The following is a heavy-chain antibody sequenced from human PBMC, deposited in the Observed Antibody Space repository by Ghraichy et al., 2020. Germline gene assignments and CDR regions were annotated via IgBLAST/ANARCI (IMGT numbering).Heavy chain of an antibody. CDR1: EFSFNKFW. CDR2: IKQGGGEK. J-gene: IGHJ4*02. CDR3: ARARGGWCTTTNCFAEYAEY. D-gene: IGHD1-26*01. Sequence: GGSLRLSCVGSEFSFNKFWMSWVRQAPGTGLEWVASIKQGGGEKHYADSLKGRIAISRDNTQNSLFLQLDSLRVDDTAVYYCARARGGWCTTTNCFAEYAEYWGEGTLVTVSS. V-gene: IGHV3-7*01.